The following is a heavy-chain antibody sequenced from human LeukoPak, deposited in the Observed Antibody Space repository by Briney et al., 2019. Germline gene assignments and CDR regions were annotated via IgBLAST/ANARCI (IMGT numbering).Heavy chain of an antibody. Sequence: ASVKVSCKASGYTFTGYYMHWVRQAPGQGLEWMGWINPNSGGTNYAQKFQGRVTMTRDTSIRTAYMELSRLRSDDTAVYYCARANMVRGVGLFFDRNWFDPWGQGTLVTVSS. V-gene: IGHV1-2*02. CDR3: ARANMVRGVGLFFDRNWFDP. J-gene: IGHJ5*02. CDR2: INPNSGGT. D-gene: IGHD3-10*01. CDR1: GYTFTGYY.